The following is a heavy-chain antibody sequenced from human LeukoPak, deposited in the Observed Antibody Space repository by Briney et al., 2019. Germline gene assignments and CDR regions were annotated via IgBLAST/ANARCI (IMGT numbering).Heavy chain of an antibody. D-gene: IGHD6-19*01. V-gene: IGHV4-34*01. CDR1: GGSFSGYY. J-gene: IGHJ4*02. CDR2: INHSGST. CDR3: ARGGVAVASPRYYFDY. Sequence: SETLSLTCAVYGGSFSGYYWSWIRQPPGKGLEWIGEINHSGSTNYNPSLKSRVTISVDTSKNQFSLQLSSVTAADTAVYYCARGGVAVASPRYYFDYWGQGTLVSVSS.